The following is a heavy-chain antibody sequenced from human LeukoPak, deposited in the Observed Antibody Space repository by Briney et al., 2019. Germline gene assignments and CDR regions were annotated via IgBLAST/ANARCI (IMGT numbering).Heavy chain of an antibody. CDR1: GGTFSSYA. CDR2: IIPIFGTA. J-gene: IGHJ4*02. V-gene: IGHV1-69*06. CDR3: ARSLYYDSSGYPIREYYFDY. D-gene: IGHD3-22*01. Sequence: SVKVSCKASGGTFSSYAISWVRQAPGQGLEWMGGIIPIFGTANYAQKFQGRVTITADKSTSTAYMELSSLRSEDTAVYYCARSLYYDSSGYPIREYYFDYWGQGTLVTVSS.